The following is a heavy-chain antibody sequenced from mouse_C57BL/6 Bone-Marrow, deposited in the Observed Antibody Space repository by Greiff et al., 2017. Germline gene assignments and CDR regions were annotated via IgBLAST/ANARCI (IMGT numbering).Heavy chain of an antibody. V-gene: IGHV14-4*01. CDR3: TLYDYDVRRNFDY. J-gene: IGHJ2*01. Sequence: EVKLQESGAELVRPGASVKLSCTASGFNIKDDYMHWVKQRPEQGLEWIGWIDPENGDTEYASKFQGKATITADTSSNTAYLQLSSLTSEDTAVYYLTLYDYDVRRNFDYWGQGTTLTVSS. CDR1: GFNIKDDY. CDR2: IDPENGDT. D-gene: IGHD2-4*01.